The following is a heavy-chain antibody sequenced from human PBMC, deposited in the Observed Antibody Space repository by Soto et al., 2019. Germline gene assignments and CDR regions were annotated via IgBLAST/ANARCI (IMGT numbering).Heavy chain of an antibody. J-gene: IGHJ5*02. V-gene: IGHV3-11*01. D-gene: IGHD5-18*01. CDR2: ISSSGSTI. Sequence: GKGLEWVSYISSSGSTIYYADSVKGRFTISRDNAKNSLYLQMNSLRAEDTAVYFCARGCTAMSSNVFAPWRHGSLVT. CDR3: ARGCTAMSSNVFAP.